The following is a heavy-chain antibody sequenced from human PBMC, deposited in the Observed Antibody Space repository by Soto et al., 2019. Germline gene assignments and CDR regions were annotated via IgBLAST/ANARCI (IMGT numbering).Heavy chain of an antibody. CDR2: IKSKTDGGTT. CDR1: GFTFSNAW. CDR3: TSYMVRGGDDYYYYMDV. V-gene: IGHV3-15*01. D-gene: IGHD3-10*01. Sequence: GGSLRLSCAASGFTFSNAWMSWVRQAPGKGLEWVGRIKSKTDGGTTDYAAPVKGRFTISRDDSKNTLYLQMNSLKTEDTAVYYCTSYMVRGGDDYYYYMDVWGKGTTVTVSS. J-gene: IGHJ6*03.